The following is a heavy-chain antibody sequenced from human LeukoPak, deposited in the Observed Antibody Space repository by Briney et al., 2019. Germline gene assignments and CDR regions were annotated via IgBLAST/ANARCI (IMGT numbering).Heavy chain of an antibody. D-gene: IGHD5-24*01. CDR1: GYIFTTYN. Sequence: ASVKVSCKPSGYIFTTYNLHWVRQAPGQGLEWMGWISTSTGDTDYARNLRGRVTMSTDASTGTAYMELRRLRSDDTAVYYCARSHNVYFDYWGQGILLTVTT. J-gene: IGHJ4*02. V-gene: IGHV1-18*04. CDR2: ISTSTGDT. CDR3: ARSHNVYFDY.